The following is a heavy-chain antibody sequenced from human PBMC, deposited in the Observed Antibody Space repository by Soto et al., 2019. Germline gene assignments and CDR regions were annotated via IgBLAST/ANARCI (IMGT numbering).Heavy chain of an antibody. CDR2: IYYSGST. CDR3: VRDYYYYMDV. Sequence: QVQLQESGPGLVRPSETLSLTCTVSGGSISSYYWHWIRQPPGKGLEWIANIYYSGSTKYNPSLRSRVSISVDTSKNQLSLKLSSVTAADTAVYYCVRDYYYYMDVWGTGTTVTVSS. V-gene: IGHV4-59*01. J-gene: IGHJ6*03. CDR1: GGSISSYY.